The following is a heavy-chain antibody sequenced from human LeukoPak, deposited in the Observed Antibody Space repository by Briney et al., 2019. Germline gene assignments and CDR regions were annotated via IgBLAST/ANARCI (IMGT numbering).Heavy chain of an antibody. CDR3: ARSYSSSSGRSRVYYYYMDV. CDR2: IYHSGST. CDR1: GYSISSGYY. D-gene: IGHD6-6*01. V-gene: IGHV4-38-2*02. J-gene: IGHJ6*03. Sequence: PSETLSLTCTVSGYSISSGYYWGWIRQPPGKGLEWIGSIYHSGSTYYNPSLKSRVTISVDTSKNQFSLKLSSVTAADTAVYYCARSYSSSSGRSRVYYYYMDVWGKGTTVTVSS.